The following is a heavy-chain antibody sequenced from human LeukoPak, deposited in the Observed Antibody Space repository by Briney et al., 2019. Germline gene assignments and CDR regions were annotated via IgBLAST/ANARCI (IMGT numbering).Heavy chain of an antibody. CDR1: GFTFSSYA. J-gene: IGHJ6*02. V-gene: IGHV3-30*04. Sequence: GGSLRLSCGASGFTFSSYAMHWVRQAPGKGLDWVAVISYDGSKKDYADSVKGRFTSSRDNSKNTLYLQMNRLRGEDMAVHYCARDGSYSNYYYYYGMDVWGQGTTVTVSS. CDR3: ARDGSYSNYYYYYGMDV. CDR2: ISYDGSKK. D-gene: IGHD2-21*01.